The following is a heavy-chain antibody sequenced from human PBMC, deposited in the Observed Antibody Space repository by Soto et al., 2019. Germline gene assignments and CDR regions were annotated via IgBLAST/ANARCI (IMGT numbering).Heavy chain of an antibody. CDR3: GVQYTSSSGPPLQF. CDR1: GGTFSSYT. V-gene: IGHV1-69*02. J-gene: IGHJ4*02. Sequence: ASVKVSCKASGGTFSSYTISWVRQAPGQGLEWMGRIIPILGIANYAQKFQGRVTITADKSTSTAYRERSSRRSEDTAGYYWGVQYTSSSGPPLQFWAQGTLVTVSS. D-gene: IGHD6-6*01. CDR2: IIPILGIA.